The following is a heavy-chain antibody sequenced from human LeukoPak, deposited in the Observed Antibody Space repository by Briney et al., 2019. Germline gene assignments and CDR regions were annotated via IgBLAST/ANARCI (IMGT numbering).Heavy chain of an antibody. J-gene: IGHJ6*03. V-gene: IGHV4-34*01. CDR3: AREGYSSSWYGVGPDYYYYYMDV. Sequence: SETLSLTCAVYGGSFSGYYWSWIRQPPGKGLEWIGEINHSGSTNYNPSLKSRVTISVDTSKNQFSLKLSSVTAADTAVYYCAREGYSSSWYGVGPDYYYYYMDVWGKGTTVTISS. CDR2: INHSGST. CDR1: GGSFSGYY. D-gene: IGHD6-13*01.